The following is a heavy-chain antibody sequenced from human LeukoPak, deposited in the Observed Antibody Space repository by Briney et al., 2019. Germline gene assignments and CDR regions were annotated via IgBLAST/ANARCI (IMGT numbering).Heavy chain of an antibody. CDR2: IYTSGST. D-gene: IGHD6-19*01. CDR1: GGSISSYY. Sequence: SETLSLTCTVSGGSISSYYWSWIRQPAGKGLEWIGRIYTSGSTNYNPSLKSRVTMSVDTSKNQFSLKLDSVTEIDTAMYYCARNQAVAANRGAFDIWGQGTMVTVSS. CDR3: ARNQAVAANRGAFDI. J-gene: IGHJ3*02. V-gene: IGHV4-4*07.